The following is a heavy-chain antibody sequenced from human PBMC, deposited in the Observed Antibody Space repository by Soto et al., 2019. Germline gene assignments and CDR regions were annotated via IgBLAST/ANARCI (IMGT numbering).Heavy chain of an antibody. CDR1: GFTFSSYW. CDR2: INSDGSST. Sequence: PGGSLRLSCAASGFTFSSYWMHWVRQAPGKGLVWVSRINSDGSSTSYADSVKGRFTISRDNAKNTLYLQMNRLRAEDTAVYYCARADYRDAFDYWGQGTLVTVSS. CDR3: ARADYRDAFDY. V-gene: IGHV3-74*01. D-gene: IGHD3-10*01. J-gene: IGHJ4*02.